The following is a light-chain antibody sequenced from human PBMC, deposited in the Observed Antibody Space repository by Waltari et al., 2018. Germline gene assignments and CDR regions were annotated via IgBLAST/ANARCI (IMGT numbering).Light chain of an antibody. J-gene: IGKJ2*01. CDR1: RSISSD. V-gene: IGKV3-15*01. Sequence: EIVMTQSPATLSVSPGERATLSCRASRSISSDLAWYQQKPGQAPRLLIYGASTRATGIPARFSGSGSGTDFTLTISRVEAEDVGIYYCMQALQTPHTFGQGTKLEIK. CDR3: MQALQTPHT. CDR2: GAS.